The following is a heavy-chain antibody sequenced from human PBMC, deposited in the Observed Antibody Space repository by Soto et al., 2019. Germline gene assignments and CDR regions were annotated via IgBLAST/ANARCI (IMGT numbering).Heavy chain of an antibody. Sequence: GGSLRLSCAASGFTFDEYAMHWVRQAPGKGLEWVSGISWNGGTIGYADSVKGRFSISRDNAKKSLYLQMNSLRAEDTALYYCAKSTGGTANGLDVWGQGTTVTVSS. CDR3: AKSTGGTANGLDV. CDR2: ISWNGGTI. J-gene: IGHJ6*02. V-gene: IGHV3-9*01. D-gene: IGHD2-8*02. CDR1: GFTFDEYA.